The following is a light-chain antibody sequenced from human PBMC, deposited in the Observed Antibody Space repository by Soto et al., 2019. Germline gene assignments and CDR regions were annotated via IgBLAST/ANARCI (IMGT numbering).Light chain of an antibody. CDR3: QQSHSSPQT. Sequence: DLPMTQSPSSLSAMVGDRVTITCRASRTVGTFLNWYQQKPGKAPKLLIYGAYILQNGVPSRFSGAGTGTDFTLTINVLQPEDFATYYCQQSHSSPQTFGQGTYLEIK. J-gene: IGKJ2*01. V-gene: IGKV1-39*01. CDR2: GAY. CDR1: RTVGTF.